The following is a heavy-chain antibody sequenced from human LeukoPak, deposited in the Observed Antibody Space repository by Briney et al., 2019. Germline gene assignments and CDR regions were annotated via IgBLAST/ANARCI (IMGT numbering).Heavy chain of an antibody. Sequence: SEILSLTCAVSGVSISSSNSYWGWIRQPPGKGLEWIGSIYYSGNTYYNASLKSRVTISVDTSKNQFSLKVTSVTAADTAVYYCARGSSRRYYYHYMDVWGKGTTVTVSS. CDR2: IYYSGNT. CDR3: ARGSSRRYYYHYMDV. J-gene: IGHJ6*03. V-gene: IGHV4-39*01. CDR1: GVSISSSNSY. D-gene: IGHD3-10*01.